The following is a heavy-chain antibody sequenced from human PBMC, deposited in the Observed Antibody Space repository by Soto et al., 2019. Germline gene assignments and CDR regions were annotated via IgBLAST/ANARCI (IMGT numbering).Heavy chain of an antibody. Sequence: GGSLRLSCEASGFTFTEFGMQWVRQAPGKGLEWVAGIWYDGSHEHYADSVKGRFIISRDNSKDTLYLEMNSLRAEDTAQYYCARYWGEAYGMDVWGQGTTVTVSS. CDR3: ARYWGEAYGMDV. J-gene: IGHJ6*02. CDR2: IWYDGSHE. CDR1: GFTFTEFG. V-gene: IGHV3-33*01. D-gene: IGHD3-16*01.